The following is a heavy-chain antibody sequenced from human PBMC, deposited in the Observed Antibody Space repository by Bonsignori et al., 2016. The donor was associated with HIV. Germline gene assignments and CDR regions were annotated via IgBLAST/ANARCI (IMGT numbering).Heavy chain of an antibody. CDR2: VNHSGAT. CDR1: GSSFTNYY. CDR3: ARGRRDPTYYYFYYMDV. J-gene: IGHJ6*03. V-gene: IGHV4-34*01. Sequence: SETLSLTCAVYGSSFTNYYWTWIRQPPGKGLEWIGDVNHSGATNYNASLKSRVFISVDTSKNQFSLRLASLTAADTAVYYCARGRRDPTYYYFYYMDVWGKGTTVTVSS.